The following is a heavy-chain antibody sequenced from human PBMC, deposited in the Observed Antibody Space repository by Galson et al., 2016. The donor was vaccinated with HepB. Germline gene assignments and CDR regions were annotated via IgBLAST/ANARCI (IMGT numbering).Heavy chain of an antibody. D-gene: IGHD5-18*01. CDR3: ASGGGGFSSAPYFDY. CDR1: GFTFGDYA. Sequence: SLRLSCAASGFTFGDYAMSWFRQAPGKGLEWVSLIYSGGGTFYADSVKGRFTISRDNSKSALYLQMNSLRADDTAVYYCASGGGGFSSAPYFDYWGRGTLVTVSS. CDR2: IYSGGGT. V-gene: IGHV3-23*03. J-gene: IGHJ4*02.